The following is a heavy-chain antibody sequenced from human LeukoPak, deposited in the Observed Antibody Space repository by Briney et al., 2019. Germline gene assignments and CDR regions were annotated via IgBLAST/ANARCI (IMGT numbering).Heavy chain of an antibody. CDR2: ISYDGSNK. V-gene: IGHV3-30*04. CDR3: AREAQLVLNWFDP. J-gene: IGHJ5*02. Sequence: QPGRSLRLSCAASGFTFSSYAMHWVRQAPGKGLEWVAVISYDGSNKYYADSVKGRLTISRDNSKNTLYLQMNSLRAEDTAVYYCAREAQLVLNWFDPWGQGTLVTVSS. CDR1: GFTFSSYA. D-gene: IGHD6-13*01.